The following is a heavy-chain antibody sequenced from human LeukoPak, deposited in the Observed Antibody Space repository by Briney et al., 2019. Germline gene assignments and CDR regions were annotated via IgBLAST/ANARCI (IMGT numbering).Heavy chain of an antibody. V-gene: IGHV3-66*01. J-gene: IGHJ4*02. CDR3: ARGPKNARDSSGYYGAY. CDR2: IYSDGHT. Sequence: GGSLRLSCAASGFTVSSNHMSWVRQAPGMGLEWVSVIYSDGHTYYAESVKGRFTISRDNSKNTLYLQMNSLRAEDTAVYYCARGPKNARDSSGYYGAYWGQGTLVTVSS. CDR1: GFTVSSNH. D-gene: IGHD3-22*01.